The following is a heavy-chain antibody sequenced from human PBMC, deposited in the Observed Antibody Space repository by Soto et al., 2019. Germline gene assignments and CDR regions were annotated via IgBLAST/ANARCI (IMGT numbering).Heavy chain of an antibody. V-gene: IGHV3-23*01. CDR2: ISGSGGST. CDR3: AKGKLGSNYYVMDV. CDR1: GFIFNSYA. J-gene: IGHJ6*02. Sequence: PGRSLRLSCAASGFIFNSYAMSWVRQAPGKGLEWVSAISGSGGSTYYADSVKGRFTISRDNSKNTLYLQMNSLRADDTAVYYCAKGKLGSNYYVMDVWGQGTTVTVSS. D-gene: IGHD7-27*01.